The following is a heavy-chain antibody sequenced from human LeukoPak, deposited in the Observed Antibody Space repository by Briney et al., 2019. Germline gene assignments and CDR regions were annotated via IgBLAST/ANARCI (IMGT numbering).Heavy chain of an antibody. CDR1: GFTFSNYW. V-gene: IGHV3-74*01. D-gene: IGHD1-1*01. Sequence: PGGSLRLSCAASGFTFSNYWMHWVRQAPGKGLVWVSRINSDGINTSYADSVKGRFTISRDNAKNSLYLQMSSLRAEDTAVYYCARDIDSGTTGTTGVLVNWGQGTLVTVSS. CDR3: ARDIDSGTTGTTGVLVN. J-gene: IGHJ4*02. CDR2: INSDGINT.